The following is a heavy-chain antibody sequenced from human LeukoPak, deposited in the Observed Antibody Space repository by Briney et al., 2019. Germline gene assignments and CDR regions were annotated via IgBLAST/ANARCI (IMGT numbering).Heavy chain of an antibody. J-gene: IGHJ6*03. Sequence: SETLSLTCTVSAGSISRYYLTWIRQPPGKGLEWIGYIFPSGSAYYNPSLKTRVTISVDTSKNQFSLRLTAVTAADTAVYYCARRHHYSYFMDVWGKGTTVTVSS. CDR1: AGSISRYY. CDR3: ARRHHYSYFMDV. V-gene: IGHV4-4*08. CDR2: IFPSGSA.